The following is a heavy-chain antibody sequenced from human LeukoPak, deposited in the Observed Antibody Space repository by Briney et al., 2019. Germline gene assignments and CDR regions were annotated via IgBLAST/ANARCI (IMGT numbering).Heavy chain of an antibody. V-gene: IGHV4-59*01. CDR3: ASSDYGSGSYPEFDY. Sequence: SETLSLTCTVSGGSISSYYWSWIRQPPGKGLEWIGYIYYSGSTKYNPSLKSRVTISVDTSKNQFSLKLSSVIAADTAVYYCASSDYGSGSYPEFDYWGQGTLVTVSS. J-gene: IGHJ4*02. D-gene: IGHD3-10*01. CDR1: GGSISSYY. CDR2: IYYSGST.